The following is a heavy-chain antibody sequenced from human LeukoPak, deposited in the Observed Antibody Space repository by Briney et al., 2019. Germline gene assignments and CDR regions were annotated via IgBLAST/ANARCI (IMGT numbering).Heavy chain of an antibody. CDR1: GYTFTGYY. CDR2: INPNSGGT. V-gene: IGHV1-2*02. Sequence: ASVKVSCKASGYTFTGYYMHWVRQAPGQGLEWMGWINPNSGGTNYAQKFQGRVTMTRDTSISTAYMELSRLRSDDTAVYYCARGSMVVAVNLDYWGQGTLVTVSS. D-gene: IGHD2-15*01. CDR3: ARGSMVVAVNLDY. J-gene: IGHJ4*02.